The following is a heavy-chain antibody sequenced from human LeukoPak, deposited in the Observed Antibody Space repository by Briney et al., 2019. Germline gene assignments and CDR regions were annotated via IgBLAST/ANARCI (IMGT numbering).Heavy chain of an antibody. CDR1: GGSFSNYY. CDR3: ARDGDSSPAGPYWYFDL. D-gene: IGHD3-22*01. Sequence: SETLSLTCAVYGGSFSNYYWSWIRQPPGKGLEWIGEINHSGSTNYNPSLKSRVTISVDTSKNQFSLKLRSVTAADTAVYYCARDGDSSPAGPYWYFDLWGRGTLVTVSS. CDR2: INHSGST. V-gene: IGHV4-34*01. J-gene: IGHJ2*01.